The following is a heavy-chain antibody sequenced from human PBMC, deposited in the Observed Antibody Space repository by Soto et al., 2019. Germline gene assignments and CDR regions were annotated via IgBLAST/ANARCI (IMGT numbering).Heavy chain of an antibody. V-gene: IGHV3-7*01. Sequence: GGSLRLSCAASGFTFSSYWMSWVRQAPGKGLEWVANIKQDGSEKYYVDSVKGRFTISRDNAKNSLYLQMNSLRAEDTAVYHCARDNVVVVAATPNRYYYYGIDVWGQGTTVTVSS. J-gene: IGHJ6*02. CDR3: ARDNVVVVAATPNRYYYYGIDV. CDR2: IKQDGSEK. D-gene: IGHD2-15*01. CDR1: GFTFSSYW.